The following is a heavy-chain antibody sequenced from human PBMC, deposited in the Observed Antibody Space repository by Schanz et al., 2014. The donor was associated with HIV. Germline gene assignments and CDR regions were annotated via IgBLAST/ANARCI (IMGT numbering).Heavy chain of an antibody. V-gene: IGHV3-23*01. J-gene: IGHJ4*02. CDR3: SKATSGSRGWYTGSD. Sequence: EVQLLESGGGLEQPGGSLRLSCAASGFTFSNYAMSWVRQAPGKGLEWVSTISDSGDGTYYADSMKGRVTISRDNSKNILYLQMNSLRAEDTALYYCSKATSGSRGWYTGSDWGQGTLVTVSS. CDR2: ISDSGDGT. CDR1: GFTFSNYA. D-gene: IGHD6-19*01.